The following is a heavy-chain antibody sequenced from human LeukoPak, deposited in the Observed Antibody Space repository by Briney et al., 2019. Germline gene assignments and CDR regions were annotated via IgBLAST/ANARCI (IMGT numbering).Heavy chain of an antibody. J-gene: IGHJ4*02. CDR2: VNPSTGDT. D-gene: IGHD6-25*01. V-gene: IGHV1-8*01. Sequence: EASVKVSCKASGYTFTNYDINWVRQATGQGPEWMGRVNPSTGDTTYGQKFHNRITITRDTSRRSSDMELNTLRSEDTAVYFCARLRFSSSGSNFDYWGQGTLVTVSS. CDR3: ARLRFSSSGSNFDY. CDR1: GYTFTNYD.